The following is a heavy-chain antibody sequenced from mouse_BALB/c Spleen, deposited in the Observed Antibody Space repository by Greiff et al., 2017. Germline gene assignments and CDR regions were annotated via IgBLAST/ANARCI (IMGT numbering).Heavy chain of an antibody. V-gene: IGHV1-7*01. CDR3: ARWGGYPYYAMDY. J-gene: IGHJ4*01. Sequence: QVQLQQSGAELAKPGASVKMSCKASGYTFTSYWMHWVKQRPGQGLEWIGYINPSTGYTEYNQKFKDKATLTADKSSSTAYMQLSSLTSEDSAVYYCARWGGYPYYAMDYWGQGTSVTVSS. CDR1: GYTFTSYW. D-gene: IGHD2-2*01. CDR2: INPSTGYT.